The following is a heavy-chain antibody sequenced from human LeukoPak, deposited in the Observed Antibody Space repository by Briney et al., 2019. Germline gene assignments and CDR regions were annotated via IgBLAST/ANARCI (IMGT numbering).Heavy chain of an antibody. CDR1: GFTFSGYA. D-gene: IGHD1-26*01. Sequence: PGGSLRLSCAASGFTFSGYAMVWVRQTPGRGLGCVSSISGSGDDTKYADSVKGRFTTSRDNFKNMLSLQMNSLRAEDTGVYYCAKAGYDGSASNNWFDSWGQGTLVIVSS. CDR2: ISGSGDDT. J-gene: IGHJ5*01. CDR3: AKAGYDGSASNNWFDS. V-gene: IGHV3-23*01.